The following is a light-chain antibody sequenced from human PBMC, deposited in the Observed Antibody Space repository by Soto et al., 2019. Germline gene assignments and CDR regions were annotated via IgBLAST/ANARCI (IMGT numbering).Light chain of an antibody. Sequence: QSVLTQPPSVSAAPGQKVTISCSGSSSNIGNNYVSWYQQLPGTAPKLLIYENNRRPSGIPDRFSGSKSATSATLGITGLQTGEEADYYCGTWDSSLSAWVFGGGTKLTVL. CDR3: GTWDSSLSAWV. V-gene: IGLV1-51*02. CDR2: ENN. J-gene: IGLJ3*02. CDR1: SSNIGNNY.